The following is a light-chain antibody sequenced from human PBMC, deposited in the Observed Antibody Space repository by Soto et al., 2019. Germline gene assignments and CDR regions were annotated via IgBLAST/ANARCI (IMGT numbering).Light chain of an antibody. CDR1: QSVSSN. J-gene: IGKJ5*01. CDR2: DAS. V-gene: IGKV3-15*01. Sequence: EIVMTQSPATLSVSPGESATLSCRASQSVSSNLALHQQKPGQAPSLLMYDASTRATGISARFSGSGSGTEFTLTISSLQSEDFAVYYCQQYHNWPITFGQGTQLEIK. CDR3: QQYHNWPIT.